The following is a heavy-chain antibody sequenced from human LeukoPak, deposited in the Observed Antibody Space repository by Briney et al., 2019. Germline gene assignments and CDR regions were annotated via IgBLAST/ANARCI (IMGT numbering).Heavy chain of an antibody. Sequence: SETLSLTCTVSGDSISGYHCSWIRQPPGKGLEWIGYISYTGTTTYNSSLKNRVTISADTSKNQFSLKVTSMTAADTAVYYCARDGGMSGSHWGRGILVTVSS. D-gene: IGHD3-16*01. CDR1: GDSISGYH. CDR3: ARDGGMSGSH. CDR2: ISYTGTT. J-gene: IGHJ4*02. V-gene: IGHV4-59*01.